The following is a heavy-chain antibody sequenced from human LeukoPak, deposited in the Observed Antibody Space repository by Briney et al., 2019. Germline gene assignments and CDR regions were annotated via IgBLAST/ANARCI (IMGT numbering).Heavy chain of an antibody. CDR2: ISYDGSNK. V-gene: IGHV3-30-3*01. D-gene: IGHD4-17*01. CDR1: GFTFSSYA. Sequence: PGGSLRLSCAASGFTFSSYAMHWVRQAPGKGLEWVAVISYDGSNKYYADSVKGRFTISRDNSKNTLYLQMNSLRAEDTAVYYCAREGGRDYGDYVAAFDYWGQGTLVTVSS. CDR3: AREGGRDYGDYVAAFDY. J-gene: IGHJ4*02.